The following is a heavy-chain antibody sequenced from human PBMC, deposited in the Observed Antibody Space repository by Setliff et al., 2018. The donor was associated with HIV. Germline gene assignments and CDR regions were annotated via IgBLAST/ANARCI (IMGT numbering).Heavy chain of an antibody. CDR1: GGSISSYY. D-gene: IGHD3-9*01. J-gene: IGHJ6*03. V-gene: IGHV4-59*08. CDR2: IYYSGST. Sequence: SETLSLTCTVSGGSISSYYWSWIRQPPGKGLEWIGYIYYSGSTNNNPSLKSRVTISVDTSKNQFSLKLSSVTAADTAVYYCARGVRGYGEIRYFFYYYYMDVWGKGTTVTVSS. CDR3: ARGVRGYGEIRYFFYYYYMDV.